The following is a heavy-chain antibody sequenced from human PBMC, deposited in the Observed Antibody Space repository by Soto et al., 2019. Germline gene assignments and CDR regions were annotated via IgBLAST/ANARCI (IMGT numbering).Heavy chain of an antibody. CDR3: ARRYGRYFDY. Sequence: SEALSLTCAVYGGSFIGYYWSWIRQPPGKGLEWIGEINHSGSTNYNPSLKSRVTISVDTSKNQFSLKLSSVTAADTAVYYCARRYGRYFDYWGQGTLVTVSS. V-gene: IGHV4-34*01. D-gene: IGHD4-17*01. CDR2: INHSGST. CDR1: GGSFIGYY. J-gene: IGHJ4*02.